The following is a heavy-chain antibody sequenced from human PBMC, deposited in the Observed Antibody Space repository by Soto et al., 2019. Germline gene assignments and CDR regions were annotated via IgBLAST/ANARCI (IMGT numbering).Heavy chain of an antibody. CDR1: DGNIISSSYY. CDR3: ARRLYYDSSGFEGGGMDV. D-gene: IGHD3-22*01. Sequence: PSETKPDPNSVSDGNIISSSYYWIRIRKPPGKGLEWIGSIYYSGSTYYNPSLKSRVTISVDTSKNQFSLKLSSVTAADTAVYYCARRLYYDSSGFEGGGMDVWGQGTTVTVSS. J-gene: IGHJ6*02. CDR2: IYYSGST. V-gene: IGHV4-39*01.